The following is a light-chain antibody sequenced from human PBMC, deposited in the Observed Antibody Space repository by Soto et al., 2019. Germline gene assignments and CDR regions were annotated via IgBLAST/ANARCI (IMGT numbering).Light chain of an antibody. CDR3: KHYNNWPPWT. V-gene: IGKV3-15*01. J-gene: IGKJ1*01. CDR2: GAS. CDR1: QSVSSN. Sequence: EIVMTQSPATLSVSPGERDTLSCRASQSVSSNLAWYQQKPGQAPRLLIYGASTRATGIPARFSGSGSGTEFTLTISNLQSEDCAIYYCKHYNNWPPWTFGQGTKVEIK.